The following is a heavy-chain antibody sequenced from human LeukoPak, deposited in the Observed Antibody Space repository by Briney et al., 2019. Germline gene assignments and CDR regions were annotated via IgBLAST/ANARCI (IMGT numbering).Heavy chain of an antibody. CDR2: ISSSSSYI. CDR1: GFTFSSYS. Sequence: GGSLRLSCAASGFTFSSYSVNWVRQAPGKGLEWVSSISSSSSYIYYADSVKGRFTISRDNAKNSLYLQMNSLRAEGTAVYYCARAITLTWQQDAFDIWGQGTMVTVSS. CDR3: ARAITLTWQQDAFDI. J-gene: IGHJ3*02. V-gene: IGHV3-21*01. D-gene: IGHD1/OR15-1a*01.